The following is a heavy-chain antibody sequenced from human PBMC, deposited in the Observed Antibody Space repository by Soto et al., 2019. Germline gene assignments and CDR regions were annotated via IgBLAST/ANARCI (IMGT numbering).Heavy chain of an antibody. D-gene: IGHD2-21*01. J-gene: IGHJ4*02. Sequence: EVQLVESGGDLVQPGGSLRLSCAASGFTFRNYWMHWVRQVPGKGLVWVSRISGDGSATNYADSVKGRFTISRDNAKDTLYLQMNSLSADDSAVYSCVRARSLWFRDYWGQGTLVTVSS. CDR1: GFTFRNYW. V-gene: IGHV3-74*01. CDR2: ISGDGSAT. CDR3: VRARSLWFRDY.